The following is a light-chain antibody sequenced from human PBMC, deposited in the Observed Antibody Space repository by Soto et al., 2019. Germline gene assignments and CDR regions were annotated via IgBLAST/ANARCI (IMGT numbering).Light chain of an antibody. J-gene: IGKJ1*01. CDR3: QQYNGYSWT. V-gene: IGKV1-5*01. CDR1: QSISQW. Sequence: DIQMTQSPSTLSASVGDRVAITCRASQSISQWVAWYQQKPGRAPELLIYDASKLKSGVPSRFSGSGSGTEFSLTITSLQPDDSALYYCQQYNGYSWTFGLGTKVEIK. CDR2: DAS.